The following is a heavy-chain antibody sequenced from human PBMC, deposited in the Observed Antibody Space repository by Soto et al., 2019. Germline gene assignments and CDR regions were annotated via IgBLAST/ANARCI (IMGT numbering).Heavy chain of an antibody. CDR1: GGSISSSNW. V-gene: IGHV4-4*02. CDR3: ARASSSLLRYSGGWFDP. D-gene: IGHD3-9*01. Sequence: PSETLSLTCAVSGGSISSSNWWSWVRQPPGKGLEWIGEIYHSGSTNYNPSLKSRVTISVDKSKNQFSLKLSSVTAADTAVYYCARASSSLLRYSGGWFDPWGQGTLVTVSS. J-gene: IGHJ5*02. CDR2: IYHSGST.